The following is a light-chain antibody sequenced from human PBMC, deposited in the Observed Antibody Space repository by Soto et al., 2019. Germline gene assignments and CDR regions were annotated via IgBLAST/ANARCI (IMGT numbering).Light chain of an antibody. CDR3: SSYTSSSTVV. V-gene: IGLV2-14*03. J-gene: IGLJ3*02. CDR1: SSDVGRYNY. Sequence: QSALTQPASVSGSPGQSITISCTGTSSDVGRYNYVSWYQQHPGKAPKLMIYDVSIRPSGVSDRFSGSKSGNTASLTISGLKAEYEADYYCSSYTSSSTVVFGGGTKLTVL. CDR2: DVS.